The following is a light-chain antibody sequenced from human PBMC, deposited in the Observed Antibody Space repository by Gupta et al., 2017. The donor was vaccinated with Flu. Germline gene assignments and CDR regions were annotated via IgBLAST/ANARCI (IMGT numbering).Light chain of an antibody. CDR1: QGVSTW. CDR2: AVS. V-gene: IGKV1D-16*01. J-gene: IGKJ2*01. CDR3: LQDTDSPNT. Sequence: DIQMTQSPSSLSASLGDTVTITCRASQGVSTWLAWYQKKPGLAPKSLIYAVSKVQTGVPSRFSGSGSGTDFTRTISKLQPEDSATYYCLQDTDSPNTFGHGTKLEIK.